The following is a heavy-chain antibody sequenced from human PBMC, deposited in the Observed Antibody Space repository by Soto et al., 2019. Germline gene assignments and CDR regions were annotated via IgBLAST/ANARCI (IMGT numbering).Heavy chain of an antibody. V-gene: IGHV1-69*06. Sequence: SVKVSCKTSGATFSSHALSWVRQAPGQGLEWMGGIIPLSATANYAQKFQGRLSIIADTSTSTAYMDLSGLTSADTAVYFCARSTSSAWDYFDHWGQGTLVTVSS. CDR2: IIPLSATA. CDR3: ARSTSSAWDYFDH. J-gene: IGHJ4*02. D-gene: IGHD2-2*01. CDR1: GATFSSHA.